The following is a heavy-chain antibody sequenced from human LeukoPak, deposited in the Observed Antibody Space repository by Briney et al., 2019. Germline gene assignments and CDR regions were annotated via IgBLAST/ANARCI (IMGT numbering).Heavy chain of an antibody. J-gene: IGHJ4*02. CDR1: GYTFTSYY. CDR2: INPSGGST. Sequence: ASVKVSCKASGYTFTSYYMHWVRQAPGQGLEWMGIINPSGGSTSYARKFQGRVTMTRDTSTSTVYMELSSLRSEDTAVYYCARDETPDTAMVYYFDYWGQGTLVTVSS. V-gene: IGHV1-46*01. D-gene: IGHD5-18*01. CDR3: ARDETPDTAMVYYFDY.